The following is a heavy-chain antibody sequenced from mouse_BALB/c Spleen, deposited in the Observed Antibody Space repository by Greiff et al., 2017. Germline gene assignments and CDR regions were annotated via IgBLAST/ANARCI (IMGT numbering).Heavy chain of an antibody. D-gene: IGHD4-1*01. Sequence: EVQRVESGGDLVKPGGSLKLSCAASGFTFSSYGMSWVRQTPDKRLEWVATISSCGSYTYYPDSVKGGVTIARDNAKNTLYLQMSSLKSEDTDMYYCARQGENWDREHAMDDGGQGTSVTVSS. J-gene: IGHJ4*01. V-gene: IGHV5-6*01. CDR3: ARQGENWDREHAMDD. CDR1: GFTFSSYG. CDR2: ISSCGSYT.